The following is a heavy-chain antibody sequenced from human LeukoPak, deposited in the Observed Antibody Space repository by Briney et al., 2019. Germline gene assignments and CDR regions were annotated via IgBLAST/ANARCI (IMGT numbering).Heavy chain of an antibody. D-gene: IGHD2-15*01. V-gene: IGHV3-74*01. CDR2: INSDGSST. CDR1: GFTFSSYW. Sequence: GGSLRLSCAASGFTFSSYWMHWVRQAPGKGLVWVSRINSDGSSTSYADSVKGRFTISRDNAKNTLYLQMNSLRAEDTAVYYCAKAPTPVVAATLFHHWGQGTLVTVS. J-gene: IGHJ1*01. CDR3: AKAPTPVVAATLFHH.